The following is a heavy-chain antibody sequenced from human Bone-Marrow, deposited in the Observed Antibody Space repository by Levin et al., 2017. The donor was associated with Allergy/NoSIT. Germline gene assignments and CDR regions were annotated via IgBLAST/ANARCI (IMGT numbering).Heavy chain of an antibody. Sequence: HPGGSLRLSCAASGFTFSDYVMNWVRLAPGKGLEWVAFINTRGTTIDYEDSVKGRFTVSRDNAKNSLDLQMNSLRAEDTAVYYCARGLTVFGVVRGFDYWGQGTLVTVSS. CDR2: INTRGTTI. V-gene: IGHV3-48*01. J-gene: IGHJ4*02. D-gene: IGHD3-3*01. CDR1: GFTFSDYV. CDR3: ARGLTVFGVVRGFDY.